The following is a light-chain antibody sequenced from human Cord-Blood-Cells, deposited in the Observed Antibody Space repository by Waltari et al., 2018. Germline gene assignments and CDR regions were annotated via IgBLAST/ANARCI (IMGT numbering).Light chain of an antibody. V-gene: IGKV3-15*01. CDR3: LQYNNWPLT. CDR2: GAS. J-gene: IGKJ1*01. Sequence: EIVMTQSPATLSVSPGERATLSRRASQSVSSNLAWYQQKPGQAPRLIIYGASTRATGIPARFSGRGSSTEFTLTISSLQSEDFAVYYCLQYNNWPLTFGEGTKVEIK. CDR1: QSVSSN.